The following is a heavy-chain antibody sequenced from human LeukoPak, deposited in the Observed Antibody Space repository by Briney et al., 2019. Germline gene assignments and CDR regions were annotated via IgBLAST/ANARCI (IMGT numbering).Heavy chain of an antibody. J-gene: IGHJ4*02. CDR3: ARELYSNALDY. Sequence: NPSETLSLTCTVSGGSISSGGYYWSWIRQHPGKGLEWIGYIYYSGSTYYNPPLKSRVTISVDTSKNQFSLKLSSVTAADTAVYYCARELYSNALDYWGQGTLVTVSS. V-gene: IGHV4-31*03. D-gene: IGHD4-11*01. CDR1: GGSISSGGYY. CDR2: IYYSGST.